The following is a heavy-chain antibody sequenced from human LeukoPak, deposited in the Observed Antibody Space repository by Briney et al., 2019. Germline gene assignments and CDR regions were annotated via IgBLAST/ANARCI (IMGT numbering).Heavy chain of an antibody. V-gene: IGHV3-30-3*01. Sequence: PGGSLRLSCAASGFTFSSYAMHWVRQAPGKGLEWVAVISYDGSNKYYADSVKGRFTISRDNSKNTLYLQMNSLRAEDTAVYYCARDMNNDGRYSTGWGAFDIWGQGTMVTVSS. CDR3: ARDMNNDGRYSTGWGAFDI. D-gene: IGHD6-25*01. CDR1: GFTFSSYA. CDR2: ISYDGSNK. J-gene: IGHJ3*02.